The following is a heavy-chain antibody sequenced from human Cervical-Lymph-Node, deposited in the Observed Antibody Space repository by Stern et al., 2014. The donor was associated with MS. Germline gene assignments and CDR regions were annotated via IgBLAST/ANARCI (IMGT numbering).Heavy chain of an antibody. V-gene: IGHV7-4-1*02. CDR1: GYTLTIYA. CDR3: ARGGSTDAFDI. D-gene: IGHD3-16*01. J-gene: IGHJ3*02. Sequence: VQLVESGSELKKPGASVKVSCKTSGYTLTIYAMNWVRQAPGQGLEWMGWINTNTGNPTYAQGFTGRFVFSLDTSVSTAYMQINSLKAEDTAVYYCARGGSTDAFDIWGQGTMVTVSS. CDR2: INTNTGNP.